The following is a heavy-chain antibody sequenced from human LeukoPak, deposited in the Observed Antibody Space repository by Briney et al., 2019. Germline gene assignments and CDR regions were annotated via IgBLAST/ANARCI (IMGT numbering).Heavy chain of an antibody. CDR3: ARWPHCQDF. Sequence: QTGGSLRLSCSASGFTFSDFYMSWVRQPPGKGLEWVANINKDGSEEKYVDSVKGRFTISRDNAKNSLYLQMSSLRADDTAVYYCARWPHCQDFWGRGTRVTVSS. CDR2: INKDGSEE. CDR1: GFTFSDFY. V-gene: IGHV3-7*03. J-gene: IGHJ4*02.